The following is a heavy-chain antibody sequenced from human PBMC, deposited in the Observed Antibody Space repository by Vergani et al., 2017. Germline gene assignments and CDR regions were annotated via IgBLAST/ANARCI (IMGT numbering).Heavy chain of an antibody. D-gene: IGHD1-26*01. CDR1: GFTFSSYW. V-gene: IGHV3-74*01. CDR3: AREDGSYYYYYGMDV. J-gene: IGHJ6*02. Sequence: EVQLVESGGGLVQPGGSLRLSCAASGFTFSSYWMHWVRQAPGKGLVWVSRINSDGSSTSYADSVKGRFTISRDNAKNTLYLQMNSLRAEDTAVYYCAREDGSYYYYYGMDVWGQGTTVTVSS. CDR2: INSDGSST.